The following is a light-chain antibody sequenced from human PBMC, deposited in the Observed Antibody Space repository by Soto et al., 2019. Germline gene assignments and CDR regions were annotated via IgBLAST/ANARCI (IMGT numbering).Light chain of an antibody. CDR1: SSDVGSYNL. V-gene: IGLV2-23*02. CDR2: EVS. Sequence: QSALTQPASVSGSPGQSITISCTGTSSDVGSYNLVSWYQQHPGKATKLMIYEVSKRPSGVSNRLSGSKSGNTASLTISGLQAEDEADYYCCSYAGSYYGFGTGTKVTVL. J-gene: IGLJ1*01. CDR3: CSYAGSYYG.